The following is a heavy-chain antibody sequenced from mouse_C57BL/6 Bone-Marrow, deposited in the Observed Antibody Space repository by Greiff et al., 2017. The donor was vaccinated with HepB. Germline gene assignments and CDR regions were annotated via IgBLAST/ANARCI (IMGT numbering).Heavy chain of an antibody. CDR1: GYTFTSYG. D-gene: IGHD1-1*02. CDR3: ARSRRHGGSSFAY. CDR2: IYPRSGNT. Sequence: VMLVESGAELARPGASVKLSCKASGYTFTSYGISWVKQRTGQGLEWIGEIYPRSGNTYYNEKFKGKATLTADKSSSTAYMELRSLTSEDSAVYFCARSRRHGGSSFAYWGQGTLVTVSA. J-gene: IGHJ3*01. V-gene: IGHV1-81*01.